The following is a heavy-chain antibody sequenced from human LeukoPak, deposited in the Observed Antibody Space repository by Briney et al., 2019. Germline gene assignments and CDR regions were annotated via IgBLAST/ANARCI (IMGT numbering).Heavy chain of an antibody. CDR1: GLTFSSFW. D-gene: IGHD1-7*01. CDR2: IKQDGSEE. Sequence: QPGGSLRLSCAASGLTFSSFWMTWVRQAPGKGLEWVANIKQDGSEEYYVDSVKGRFTISRDNAKNSLYLQMSSLRAEDTAMYYCARELNNAWSGTTSWFDPWGQGTLVTVSS. V-gene: IGHV3-7*03. CDR3: ARELNNAWSGTTSWFDP. J-gene: IGHJ5*02.